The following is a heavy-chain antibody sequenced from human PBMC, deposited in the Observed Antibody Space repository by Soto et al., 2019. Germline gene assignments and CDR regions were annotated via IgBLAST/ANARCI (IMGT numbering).Heavy chain of an antibody. CDR2: ISYDGSKK. J-gene: IGHJ6*02. V-gene: IGHV3-30*18. Sequence: QVQLVESGGGVVQPGRSPRLSCAASGFTLSSYGMHWVRQAPGKGLEWMAVISYDGSKKYYADYVKGRFTISRDNSKNTLYLQMNSLRPEDTAVFYCAKDEVRDVGWVGDFPNYSYQGMDVWGQGTTVTVSS. CDR3: AKDEVRDVGWVGDFPNYSYQGMDV. CDR1: GFTLSSYG. D-gene: IGHD3-10*01.